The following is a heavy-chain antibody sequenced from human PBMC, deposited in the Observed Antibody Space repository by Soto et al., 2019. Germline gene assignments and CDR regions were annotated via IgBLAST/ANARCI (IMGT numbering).Heavy chain of an antibody. V-gene: IGHV4-4*07. J-gene: IGHJ5*02. CDR1: GASISGFY. CDR2: IYDTGTT. D-gene: IGHD1-1*01. CDR3: VRDGTKTLRDWLDP. Sequence: PSETLSLTCTVSGASISGFYWSWIRKSSGKGLEWIGRIYDTGTTDYNPSLKSRVMMSVDTSKKQFSMKLRSVTDADTAVYYCVRDGTKTLRDWLDPWGQGISVTVS.